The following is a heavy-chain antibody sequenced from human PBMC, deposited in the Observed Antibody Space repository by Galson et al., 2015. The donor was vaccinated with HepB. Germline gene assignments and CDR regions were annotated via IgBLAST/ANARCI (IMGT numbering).Heavy chain of an antibody. D-gene: IGHD3-22*01. J-gene: IGHJ4*02. CDR3: ASDTVVTYYYDSGGLYHFDL. Sequence: SVKVSCKASGYSFTGYYMHWVRQAPGQGLEWMGWISPHSGGTNYAQKFQGRVTMTRDASISTAYMELSTLTSDDTAVYFCASDTVVTYYYDSGGLYHFDLWGQGTLVTVSS. CDR1: GYSFTGYY. CDR2: ISPHSGGT. V-gene: IGHV1-2*02.